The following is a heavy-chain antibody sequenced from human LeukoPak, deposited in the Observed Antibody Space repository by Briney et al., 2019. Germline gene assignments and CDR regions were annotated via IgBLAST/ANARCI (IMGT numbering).Heavy chain of an antibody. CDR2: IYSGGST. CDR3: ARDPPYSSSLWVFDY. D-gene: IGHD6-6*01. CDR1: GFTVSSNY. Sequence: PGGSLRLSCAASGFTVSSNYMSWVRQAPGKGLEWVSVIYSGGSTYYADSVKGRFTISRDNSKNTLYLQMDSLRAEDTAVYYCARDPPYSSSLWVFDYWGQGTLVTVSS. J-gene: IGHJ4*02. V-gene: IGHV3-66*01.